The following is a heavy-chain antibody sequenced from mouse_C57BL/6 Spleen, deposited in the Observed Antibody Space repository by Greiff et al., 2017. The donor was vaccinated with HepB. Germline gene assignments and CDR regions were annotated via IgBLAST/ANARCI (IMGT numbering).Heavy chain of an antibody. CDR2: IHPNSGST. Sequence: QVQLQQPGAELVKPGASVKLSCKASGYTFTSYWMHWVKQRPGQGLEWIGMIHPNSGSTNYNEKFKSKATLTADKSSSTTYMQLSSLTAEDSAVYSCATNYDYDEGAAYGGQGTLVTVSA. V-gene: IGHV1-64*01. D-gene: IGHD2-4*01. CDR3: ATNYDYDEGAAY. CDR1: GYTFTSYW. J-gene: IGHJ3*01.